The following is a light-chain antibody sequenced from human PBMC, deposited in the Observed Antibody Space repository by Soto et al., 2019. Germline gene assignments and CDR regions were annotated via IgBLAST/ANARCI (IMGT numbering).Light chain of an antibody. CDR3: QQYNIWPPVT. V-gene: IGKV3-15*01. CDR2: GAS. Sequence: VMTQSPATLAVSPGERATLSCRASQSVFSNLAWYQQKPGQAPRLLIYGASTRATGIPARFSGSGSGTEFTLTISSLESEDFAVYYCQQYNIWPPVTFGPGTKVDIK. CDR1: QSVFSN. J-gene: IGKJ3*01.